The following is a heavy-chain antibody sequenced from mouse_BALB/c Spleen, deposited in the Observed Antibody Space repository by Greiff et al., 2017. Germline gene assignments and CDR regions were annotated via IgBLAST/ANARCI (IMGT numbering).Heavy chain of an antibody. CDR3: ARSGLYYAMDY. CDR2: ISSGSSTI. J-gene: IGHJ4*01. D-gene: IGHD3-1*01. V-gene: IGHV5-17*02. CDR1: GFTFSSFG. Sequence: EVQGVESGGGLVQPGGSRKLSCAASGFTFSSFGMHWVRQAPEKGLEWVAYISSGSSTIYYADTVKGRFTISRDNPKNTLFLQMTSLRSEDTAMYYCARSGLYYAMDYWGQGTSVTVSS.